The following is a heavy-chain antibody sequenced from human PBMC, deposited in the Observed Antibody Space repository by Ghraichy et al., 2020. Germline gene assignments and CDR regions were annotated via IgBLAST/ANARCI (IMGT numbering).Heavy chain of an antibody. CDR2: ISIGSGYM. D-gene: IGHD3-10*01. CDR3: ARVRRYYPNDFEY. V-gene: IGHV3-21*01. J-gene: IGHJ4*02. CDR1: GFTFSDYA. Sequence: ETLSLTCAASGFTFSDYAMNWVRQAPGKGLEWVSSISIGSGYMFYADSLKGRFTISRDNAKNSLYLQMNSLRAEDTAVYYCARVRRYYPNDFEYWGQGTLVTVSS.